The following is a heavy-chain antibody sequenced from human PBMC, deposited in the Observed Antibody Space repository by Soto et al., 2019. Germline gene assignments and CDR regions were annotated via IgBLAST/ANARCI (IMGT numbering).Heavy chain of an antibody. CDR3: ARPEGTTDTYYFDY. D-gene: IGHD4-17*01. Sequence: ASVKVSCKASGYTFTSYDINWVRQATGQGLEWMGWMNPNSGNTGYAQKFQGRVTMTRNTSISTAYMELSSLRSEDTAVYYCARPEGTTDTYYFDYWGQGTLVTVSS. CDR1: GYTFTSYD. CDR2: MNPNSGNT. V-gene: IGHV1-8*01. J-gene: IGHJ4*02.